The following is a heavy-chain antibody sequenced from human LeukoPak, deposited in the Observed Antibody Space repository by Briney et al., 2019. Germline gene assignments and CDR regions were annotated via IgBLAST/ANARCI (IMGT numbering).Heavy chain of an antibody. CDR3: AREGSGWYGNFDY. V-gene: IGHV1-2*02. CDR2: INPDSGGT. CDR1: AYTFTGYY. Sequence: RASVKVSCKASAYTFTGYYMHWVRQAPGQGLEWMGWINPDSGGTNYAQKFQGRVTMTRDTSISTAYMEVSRLRSDDTAVYYCAREGSGWYGNFDYWGREPWSPSPQ. J-gene: IGHJ4*02. D-gene: IGHD6-19*01.